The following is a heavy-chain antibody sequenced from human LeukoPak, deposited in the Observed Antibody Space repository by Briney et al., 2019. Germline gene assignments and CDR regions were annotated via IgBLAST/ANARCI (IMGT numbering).Heavy chain of an antibody. V-gene: IGHV3-7*01. J-gene: IGHJ4*02. CDR3: ARDATQYLRYGYFDS. Sequence: QPGGSLRLSCTTSGFTFSSFWMSWVRQAPGKGLEWVANIKQDGSEKYYVDSVKGRFTISRDNAKNSLYLQLNSLRAEDTAVYYCARDATQYLRYGYFDSWGQGILVTVSS. D-gene: IGHD3-9*01. CDR2: IKQDGSEK. CDR1: GFTFSSFW.